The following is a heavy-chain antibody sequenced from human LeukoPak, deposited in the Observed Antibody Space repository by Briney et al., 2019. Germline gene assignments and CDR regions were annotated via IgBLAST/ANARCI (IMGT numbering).Heavy chain of an antibody. V-gene: IGHV3-21*06. J-gene: IGHJ4*02. Sequence: GGSLRLSCAASRFTFSSHSMNWVRQAPGKGLEWVSSISSTRSYVFHADSVKGRFTVSRDNAKNSLYLELDSPRAEDTAVYYCARDSAPGYSSDWYRLGSFDYWGQGTLVTVSS. CDR3: ARDSAPGYSSDWYRLGSFDY. CDR2: ISSTRSYV. D-gene: IGHD6-19*01. CDR1: RFTFSSHS.